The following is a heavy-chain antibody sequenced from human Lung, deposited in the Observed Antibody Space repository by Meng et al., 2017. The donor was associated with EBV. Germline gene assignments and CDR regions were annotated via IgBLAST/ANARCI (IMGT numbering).Heavy chain of an antibody. CDR1: GFTFSDYY. CDR3: ARAHGLNDY. J-gene: IGHJ4*02. CDR2: ISSRGGYT. V-gene: IGHV3-11*05. Sequence: QVQLVESGGGLVKSGGSLILSCGASGFTFSDYYMTWIRQAPGKGLEWLSYISSRGGYTDSADSVKGRFTISRDNAKNSVYLQMNSLRPDDTAVYYCARAHGLNDYWGLGTLVTVSS. D-gene: IGHD5-24*01.